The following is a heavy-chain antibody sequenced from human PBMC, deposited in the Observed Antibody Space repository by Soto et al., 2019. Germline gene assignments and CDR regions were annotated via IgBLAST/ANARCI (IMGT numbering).Heavy chain of an antibody. CDR1: GDSVSSNSAA. Sequence: QVQLQQSGPGLVKPSKTLSLTCAISGDSVSSNSAAWNWIRQSPSRGLEWLGRTYYRSKWYNDYAVSVKSRITINPDTSKNQFSLQLNSVTPEDTAVYYCARDLSPALTGTTFSPWFDPWGQGTLVTVSS. D-gene: IGHD1-20*01. V-gene: IGHV6-1*01. CDR3: ARDLSPALTGTTFSPWFDP. CDR2: TYYRSKWYN. J-gene: IGHJ5*02.